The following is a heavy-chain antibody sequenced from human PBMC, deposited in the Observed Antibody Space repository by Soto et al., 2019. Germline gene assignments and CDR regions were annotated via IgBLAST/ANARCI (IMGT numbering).Heavy chain of an antibody. Sequence: QVQLQESGPGLVKPSQTLSLTCTVSGGSISSGGYYWSWIRQHPGKGLEWIGYIYYSGSTYYNPSLKSRVTISVHTSKNQFSLKLSSVTAADTAVYYCARVGRDGYAAGGMDVWGQGTTVTVSS. D-gene: IGHD5-12*01. CDR3: ARVGRDGYAAGGMDV. V-gene: IGHV4-31*03. CDR2: IYYSGST. J-gene: IGHJ6*02. CDR1: GGSISSGGYY.